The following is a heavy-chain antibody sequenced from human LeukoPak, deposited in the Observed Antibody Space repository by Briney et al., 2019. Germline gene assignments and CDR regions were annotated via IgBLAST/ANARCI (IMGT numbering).Heavy chain of an antibody. J-gene: IGHJ4*02. V-gene: IGHV3-23*01. CDR1: GFTFSSYA. D-gene: IGHD7-27*01. Sequence: GGSLRLSCTTSGFTFSSYALSWVRQAPGKGLEWVSGIRVSGSTYYPDSVTDRFTISRDNSENTLYLQMSGLRAEDTAIYYCAKGTGDTAYYFDFWGQGVLVTVSS. CDR2: IRVSGST. CDR3: AKGTGDTAYYFDF.